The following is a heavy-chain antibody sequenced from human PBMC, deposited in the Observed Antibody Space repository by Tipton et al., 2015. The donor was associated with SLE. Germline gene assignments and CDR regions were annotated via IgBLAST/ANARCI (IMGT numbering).Heavy chain of an antibody. V-gene: IGHV4-34*01. J-gene: IGHJ5*02. CDR2: INHSGST. CDR3: ARGGPWTYYYDSSGSNWFDP. D-gene: IGHD3-22*01. Sequence: TLSLTCAVYGGSFSGYYWSWIRQPPGKGLEWIGEINHSGSTNYNPSLKNRVTISVDTSKNQFSLKLSSVTAADTAVYYCARGGPWTYYYDSSGSNWFDPWGQGTLVTVSS. CDR1: GGSFSGYY.